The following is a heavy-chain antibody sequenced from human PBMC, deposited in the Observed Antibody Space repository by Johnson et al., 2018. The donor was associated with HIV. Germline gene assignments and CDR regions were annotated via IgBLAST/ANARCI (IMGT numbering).Heavy chain of an antibody. CDR3: AKARGGYCSSTSCFAFDI. D-gene: IGHD2-2*01. Sequence: QVQLVESGGGVVQPGRSLRLSCVASGFTFSDYAVHWVRQAPGKGLEWVAVISYDGSNKYYRDSVKGRFTISRDNSKNTLYLQMNSLRAEDTAVYYCAKARGGYCSSTSCFAFDIWGQGTMVTVSS. CDR2: ISYDGSNK. J-gene: IGHJ3*02. V-gene: IGHV3-30*04. CDR1: GFTFSDYA.